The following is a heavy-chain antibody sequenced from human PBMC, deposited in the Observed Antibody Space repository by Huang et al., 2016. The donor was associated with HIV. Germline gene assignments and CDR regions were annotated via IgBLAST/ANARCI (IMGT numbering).Heavy chain of an antibody. CDR3: AKDGRGSGTYYDYFEY. V-gene: IGHV3-30*18. Sequence: QVQLVESGGGVVQPGRSLRLSCAAFGFTFNTFDMHWVRQAPGKGLEWVAIISYDGSSKYHADSLKGRFTISRDNSKNTVYLQMNSLRVEDTAVYYCAKDGRGSGTYYDYFEYWGQGTLVTVSS. J-gene: IGHJ4*02. CDR1: GFTFNTFD. D-gene: IGHD1-26*01. CDR2: ISYDGSSK.